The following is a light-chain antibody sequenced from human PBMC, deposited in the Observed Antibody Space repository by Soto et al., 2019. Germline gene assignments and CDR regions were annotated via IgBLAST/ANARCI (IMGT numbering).Light chain of an antibody. CDR3: QQYGGAPWT. CDR1: QSVSSNY. CDR2: GAS. J-gene: IGKJ1*01. V-gene: IGKV3-20*01. Sequence: EIVFTQSPGTLSLSPGERATLSCRASQSVSSNYLAWFQQRPGQPPRLLISGASSRATGIPDRFSGSGSGTDFTLTISRLEPEDFAVYHCQQYGGAPWTFGQGTKVE.